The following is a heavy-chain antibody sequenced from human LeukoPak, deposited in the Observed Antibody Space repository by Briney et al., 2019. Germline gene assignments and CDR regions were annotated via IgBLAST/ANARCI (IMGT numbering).Heavy chain of an antibody. CDR2: ISGSGGST. Sequence: GGSPRLSCAASGFTFSSYAMSWVRQAPGKGLEWVSAISGSGGSTYYADSVKGRFTISRDNSKDTLYLQMNSLRAEDTAVYYCAKVKGYGDYVVDYWGQGTLVTVSS. CDR3: AKVKGYGDYVVDY. CDR1: GFTFSSYA. V-gene: IGHV3-23*01. D-gene: IGHD4-17*01. J-gene: IGHJ4*02.